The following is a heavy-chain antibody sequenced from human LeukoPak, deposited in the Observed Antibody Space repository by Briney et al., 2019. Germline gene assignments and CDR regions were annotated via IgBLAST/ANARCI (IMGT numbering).Heavy chain of an antibody. D-gene: IGHD5-18*01. CDR1: AFILSNHA. Sequence: GGSMRLSCAASAFILSNHAMSWVRQAQGKGLQWIAVSSGSGRTIEYEDSVKGRFTISRDNSKNTLSLQMNSLRVEDTAIYYCTKNVMVKRYIDYWGQGTVVTVSS. J-gene: IGHJ4*02. CDR2: SSGSGRTI. CDR3: TKNVMVKRYIDY. V-gene: IGHV3-23*01.